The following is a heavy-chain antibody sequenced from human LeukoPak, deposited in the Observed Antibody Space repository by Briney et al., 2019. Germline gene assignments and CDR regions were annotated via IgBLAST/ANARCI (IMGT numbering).Heavy chain of an antibody. CDR2: IRSDGSTE. D-gene: IGHD2/OR15-2a*01. CDR3: ANSLKYDYGDY. Sequence: GSLRLSCAASGFTFSNYGMHCVRQAPGKGLEWVAFIRSDGSTEYYADSVKGRFTISRDNSKNTLYLQMNSLRAEDTAVYYCANSLKYDYGDYWGQGTLVTVSS. V-gene: IGHV3-30*02. CDR1: GFTFSNYG. J-gene: IGHJ4*02.